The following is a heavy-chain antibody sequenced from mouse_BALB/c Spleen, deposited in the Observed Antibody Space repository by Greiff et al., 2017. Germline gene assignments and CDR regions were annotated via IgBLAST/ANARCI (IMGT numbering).Heavy chain of an antibody. J-gene: IGHJ2*01. CDR3: ARDDHFDY. CDR1: GFTFSDYY. Sequence: EVQLVESGGGLVKPGGSLKLSCAASGFTFSDYYMYWVRQTPEKRLEWVATISDGGSYTYYPDSVKGRFTISRDNAKNNLYLQMSSLKSEDTAMYYCARDDHFDYWGQGTTLTVSS. CDR2: ISDGGSYT. V-gene: IGHV5-4*02.